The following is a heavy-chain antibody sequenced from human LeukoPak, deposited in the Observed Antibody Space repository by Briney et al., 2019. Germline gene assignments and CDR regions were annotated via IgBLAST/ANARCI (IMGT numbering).Heavy chain of an antibody. CDR2: ISSSSSYI. V-gene: IGHV3-21*01. Sequence: GGSLRLSCAASGFTFSSYAMSWVRQAPGKGLEWVSSISSSSSYIYYGDSVKGRFTISRDNAKNSLYLQMNSLRAEDTAVYYCARDGYNYFDYWGQGTLVTVSP. CDR1: GFTFSSYA. D-gene: IGHD5-24*01. CDR3: ARDGYNYFDY. J-gene: IGHJ4*02.